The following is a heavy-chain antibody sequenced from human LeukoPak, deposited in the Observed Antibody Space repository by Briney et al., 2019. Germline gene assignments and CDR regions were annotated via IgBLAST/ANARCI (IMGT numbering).Heavy chain of an antibody. CDR1: GFSISSYY. CDR2: IYYSGST. CDR3: ARPLYTGGFDI. V-gene: IGHV4-59*01. D-gene: IGHD2-2*02. Sequence: TSETLSLTCTVSGFSISSYYWSWLRQPPGKGLEWIGYIYYSGSTNYNPSLKSRVTISVDTSKNQFSLKLCSVTAADTAVYYCARPLYTGGFDIWGQGTMVTVSS. J-gene: IGHJ3*02.